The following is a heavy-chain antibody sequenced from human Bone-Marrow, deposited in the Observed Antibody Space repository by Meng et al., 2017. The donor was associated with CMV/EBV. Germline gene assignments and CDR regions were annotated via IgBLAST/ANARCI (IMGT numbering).Heavy chain of an antibody. D-gene: IGHD2-2*01. CDR3: APKGIGHCSSTSDY. CDR1: GFSLSTSGIC. Sequence: SGPTLVKPTQTLTLPCTFSGFSLSTSGICVSWVRQPPGKALEWLALIDWDDDKYYSTSLKTRLTISKATSKNQVVLTMTNMDPVDTATYYCAPKGIGHCSSTSDYWGQGTLVTVSS. V-gene: IGHV2-70*20. J-gene: IGHJ4*02. CDR2: IDWDDDK.